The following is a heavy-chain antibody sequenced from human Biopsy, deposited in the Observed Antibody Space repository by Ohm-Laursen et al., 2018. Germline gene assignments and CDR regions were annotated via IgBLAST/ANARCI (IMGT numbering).Heavy chain of an antibody. V-gene: IGHV4-59*08. Sequence: PSETLSLTCSVSGGSISSSYWSWIRQPPGKGLEWIGYISYSGSTSYNPSLKSRVTISADTSKNQLSLTLISLTAADTAVYFCAKQWSYYESFTQHYRGDFDYWGQGTLVIVSS. CDR1: GGSISSSY. D-gene: IGHD3-16*01. CDR3: AKQWSYYESFTQHYRGDFDY. CDR2: ISYSGST. J-gene: IGHJ4*02.